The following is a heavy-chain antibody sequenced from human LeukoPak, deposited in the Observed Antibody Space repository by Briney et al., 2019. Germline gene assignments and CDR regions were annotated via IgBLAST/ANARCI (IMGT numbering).Heavy chain of an antibody. CDR2: IYISGST. Sequence: SETLSLTCTVSGGSISSGSYYWSWIRQPAGKGLEWIGRIYISGSTNYNPSLKSRVTISVDTSKNQFSLKLSSVTAADTAVYYCARGYSSGWTLYYFDYWGQGTLVTVSS. D-gene: IGHD6-19*01. J-gene: IGHJ4*02. CDR3: ARGYSSGWTLYYFDY. V-gene: IGHV4-61*02. CDR1: GGSISSGSYY.